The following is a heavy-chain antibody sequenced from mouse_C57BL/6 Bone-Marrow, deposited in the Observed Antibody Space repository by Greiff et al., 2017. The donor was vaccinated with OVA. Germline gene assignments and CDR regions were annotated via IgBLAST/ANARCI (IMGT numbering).Heavy chain of an antibody. CDR2: IYPGDGDT. V-gene: IGHV1-82*01. D-gene: IGHD1-1*01. Sequence: QVQLQQSGPELVKPGASVKISCKASGYAFSSSWMNWVKQRPGKGLEWIGRIYPGDGDTNYNGKFKGKATLTADKSSSTAYMQLSSLTSEDSAVYFCAVLRPLAYWGQGTLVTVSA. J-gene: IGHJ3*01. CDR1: GYAFSSSW. CDR3: AVLRPLAY.